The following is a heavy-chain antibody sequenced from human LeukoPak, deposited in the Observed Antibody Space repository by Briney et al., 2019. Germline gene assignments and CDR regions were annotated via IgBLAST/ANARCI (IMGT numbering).Heavy chain of an antibody. V-gene: IGHV1-69*02. D-gene: IGHD3-22*01. J-gene: IGHJ4*02. CDR2: IIPILGKA. CDR1: GGTFSSYT. Sequence: PVASVKVSCKASGGTFSSYTISWVRRAPGQGLEWTGRIIPILGKANYAQKFQGRVTITADKSTSTAYMELSSLRSEDTAVYYCARTYYYDSSGYSDWGQGTLVTVSS. CDR3: ARTYYYDSSGYSD.